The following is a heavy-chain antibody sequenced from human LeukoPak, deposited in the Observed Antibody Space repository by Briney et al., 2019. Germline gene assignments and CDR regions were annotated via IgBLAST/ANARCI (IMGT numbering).Heavy chain of an antibody. J-gene: IGHJ4*02. CDR1: GFTFSSYA. CDR3: ARRGYSGYDDYDY. V-gene: IGHV3-30-3*01. CDR2: ISYDGSNK. Sequence: GGSLRLSCAASGFTFSSYAMHWVRQAPGKGLEWVAVISYDGSNKYYADSVKGRFTISRDNSKNTLYLQMNSLRAEDTAVYYCARRGYSGYDDYDYWGRGTLVTVSS. D-gene: IGHD5-12*01.